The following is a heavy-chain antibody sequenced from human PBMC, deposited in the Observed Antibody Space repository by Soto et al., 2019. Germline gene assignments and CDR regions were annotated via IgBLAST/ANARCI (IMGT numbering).Heavy chain of an antibody. D-gene: IGHD2-8*02. CDR1: GFTFSGYG. CDR2: ISGTSSTT. J-gene: IGHJ5*02. CDR3: ARGCSTAGCSNWFDP. Sequence: EVQLVESGGGLVHPGGSLRLSCAASGFTFSGYGMHWVRQAPGKGLECISYISGTSSTTYYADSVKGRFTISRDDAKKSPDLQMNGLRDEDTAVYYCARGCSTAGCSNWFDPWGQGTLVTVSS. V-gene: IGHV3-48*02.